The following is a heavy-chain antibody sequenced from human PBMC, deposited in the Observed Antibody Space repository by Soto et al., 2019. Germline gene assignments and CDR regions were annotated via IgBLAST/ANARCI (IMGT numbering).Heavy chain of an antibody. J-gene: IGHJ4*02. D-gene: IGHD3-22*01. V-gene: IGHV3-23*01. CDR2: ISGSGGST. CDR1: GFTFISYA. Sequence: PGGSLRLSCAASGFTFISYAMSWVRQAPGKGLEWVSVISGSGGSTHYADSVKGRSTISRDNSKNTLHLQVNSLRGEDTAVYYCAKEAHIPGYYPDYWGQGTQVTVSS. CDR3: AKEAHIPGYYPDY.